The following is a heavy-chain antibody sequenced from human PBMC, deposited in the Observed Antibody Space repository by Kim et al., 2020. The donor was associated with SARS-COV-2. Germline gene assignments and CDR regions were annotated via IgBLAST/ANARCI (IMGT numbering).Heavy chain of an antibody. Sequence: SETLSLTCTVSGGSINNGGYFWTWIRQHPGRGLEWIGYISYAGSTLYNPSLKSRVAISVDTSKNQFSLKLSAVTSADTAVYYCARDRGNIRSYDYYGLDGWDQGTTVTVTS. CDR2: ISYAGST. D-gene: IGHD3-3*02. V-gene: IGHV4-31*03. J-gene: IGHJ6*02. CDR3: ARDRGNIRSYDYYGLDG. CDR1: GGSINNGGYF.